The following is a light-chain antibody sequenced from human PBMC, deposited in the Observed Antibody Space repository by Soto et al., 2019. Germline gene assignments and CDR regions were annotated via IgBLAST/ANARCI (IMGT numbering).Light chain of an antibody. CDR3: QHYGTSPPYT. Sequence: EIVLTQSPGTLSLSPGERASLSCRTSQSISTNSLVWYQQKPGQAPRFVIYSAFSRATGIPDRFSGSGSGTDFTLTSSRLEPEDFVVYYCQHYGTSPPYTFGQGTKLEIK. J-gene: IGKJ2*01. V-gene: IGKV3-20*01. CDR2: SAF. CDR1: QSISTNS.